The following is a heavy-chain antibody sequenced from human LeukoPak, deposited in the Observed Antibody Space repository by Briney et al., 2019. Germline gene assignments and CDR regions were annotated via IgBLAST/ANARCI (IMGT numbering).Heavy chain of an antibody. CDR2: IYHSGST. V-gene: IGHV4-38-2*02. CDR1: GYSISSGYY. CDR3: VRERPHLGIDY. D-gene: IGHD1-26*01. J-gene: IGHJ4*02. Sequence: PSETLSLTCTVSGYSISSGYYWGWIRQPPNKRPEWIGSIYHSGSTYYNPSLKSRVTMSVDTSKNQFSLNLTSVTAADTAFYYCVRERPHLGIDYWGQGTLVTVSS.